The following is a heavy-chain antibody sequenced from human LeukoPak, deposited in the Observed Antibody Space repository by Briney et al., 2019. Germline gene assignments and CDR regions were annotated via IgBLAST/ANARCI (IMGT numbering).Heavy chain of an antibody. CDR2: IYYSGST. D-gene: IGHD3-22*01. CDR1: GGSISSYY. CDR3: ARGSVQPTYYYDSSGYYHAFDI. J-gene: IGHJ3*02. Sequence: SETLSLTCTVSGGSISSYYWSWIRQPPGKGLEWIGYIYYSGSTNYNPSLKSRVTISVDTSKNQFSLKLSSVTAADTAVYYCARGSVQPTYYYDSSGYYHAFDIWGQGTMVTVSS. V-gene: IGHV4-59*01.